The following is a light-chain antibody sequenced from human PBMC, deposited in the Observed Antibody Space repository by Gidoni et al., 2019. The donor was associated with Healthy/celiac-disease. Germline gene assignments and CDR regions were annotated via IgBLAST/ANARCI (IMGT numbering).Light chain of an antibody. Sequence: AIQLTQSPSSLSASVADRVTITCRASQGISSALAWYQQKPGKAPKLLIYDASSLESGVPSRFSGSGSGTDFTLTISSLQPEDFATYYCQQFNSYPHGFGPXTKVEIK. CDR3: QQFNSYPHG. V-gene: IGKV1-13*02. CDR2: DAS. CDR1: QGISSA. J-gene: IGKJ3*01.